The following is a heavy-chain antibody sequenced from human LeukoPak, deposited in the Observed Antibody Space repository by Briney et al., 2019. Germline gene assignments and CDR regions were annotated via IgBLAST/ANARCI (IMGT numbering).Heavy chain of an antibody. D-gene: IGHD6-19*01. CDR1: GGSISSHY. J-gene: IGHJ4*02. Sequence: SETLSVTCTVTGGSISSHYWSWIRQPRGKGLEWIGYIYGSGSTHYDPSLRSRVTISEDTSKNQFSLKLTSVTAADTAVYYCARNVGWYSHDSWGQGTLVTVSS. CDR2: IYGSGST. V-gene: IGHV4-59*08. CDR3: ARNVGWYSHDS.